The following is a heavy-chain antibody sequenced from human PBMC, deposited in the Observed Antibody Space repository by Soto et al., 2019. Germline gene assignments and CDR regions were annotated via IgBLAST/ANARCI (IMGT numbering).Heavy chain of an antibody. CDR3: ARGGPRIDTAMVTWGDWFDP. CDR1: GGSFSGYY. V-gene: IGHV4-34*01. Sequence: SETLSLTCAVYGGSFSGYYWSWIRQPPGKGLEWIGEINHSGSTNYNPSLKSRVTISVDTSKNQFSLKLSSVTAADTAVYYWARGGPRIDTAMVTWGDWFDPWGQGTLVTVSS. J-gene: IGHJ5*02. D-gene: IGHD5-18*01. CDR2: INHSGST.